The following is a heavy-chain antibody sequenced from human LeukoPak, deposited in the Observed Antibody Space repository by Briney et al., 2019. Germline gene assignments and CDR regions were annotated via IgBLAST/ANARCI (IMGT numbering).Heavy chain of an antibody. Sequence: SETLSLTCTVSGGSISSGSYYWSWIRQPAGKGLEWIGRIYTSGSTNYNPSLKSRVTISVDTSKNQFSLKLSSVTAADTAVYYCASTIGDGSGSYYPFDYWGREPWSPSPQ. D-gene: IGHD3-10*01. J-gene: IGHJ4*02. CDR2: IYTSGST. V-gene: IGHV4-61*02. CDR3: ASTIGDGSGSYYPFDY. CDR1: GGSISSGSYY.